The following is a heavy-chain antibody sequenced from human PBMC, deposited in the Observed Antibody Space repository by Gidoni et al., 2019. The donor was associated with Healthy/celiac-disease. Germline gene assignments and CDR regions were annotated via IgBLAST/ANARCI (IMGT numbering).Heavy chain of an antibody. CDR2: ISYDGSNK. J-gene: IGHJ4*02. D-gene: IGHD2-15*01. V-gene: IGHV3-30-3*01. Sequence: QVQLVESGGGVVQPGRSLRLSWSASGFTFSSYAMHWVRQAPGKGLEWVAVISYDGSNKYYADSVKGRFTISRDNSKNTLYLQMNSLRAEDTAVYYCASDIVVVVAATPGSDYWGQGTLVTVSS. CDR3: ASDIVVVVAATPGSDY. CDR1: GFTFSSYA.